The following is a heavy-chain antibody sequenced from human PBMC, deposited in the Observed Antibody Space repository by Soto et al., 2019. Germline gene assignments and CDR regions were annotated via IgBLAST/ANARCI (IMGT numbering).Heavy chain of an antibody. Sequence: SETLSLTCTVYGGSFSGYYWSWIRQPPGKGLEWIGEINHSGSINYNPSLKSRVSMSVDTSKNQFSLNLSSVTAADTAVYYCARLSAGWLDPWGQGTLVTVSS. D-gene: IGHD6-19*01. CDR3: ARLSAGWLDP. CDR1: GGSFSGYY. V-gene: IGHV4-34*01. CDR2: INHSGSI. J-gene: IGHJ5*02.